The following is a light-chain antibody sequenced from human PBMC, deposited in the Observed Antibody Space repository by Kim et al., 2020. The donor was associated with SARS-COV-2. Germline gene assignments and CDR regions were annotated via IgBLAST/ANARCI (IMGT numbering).Light chain of an antibody. V-gene: IGKV1-5*01. J-gene: IGKJ4*01. CDR2: DAS. CDR1: QSISRW. CDR3: QHYNSYPLT. Sequence: GDRVTITCRASQSISRWLAWYHQKPGKAPKLLIYDASTLESGVPSRFSGSASGTEFTLTISNLQPDDFATYCCQHYNSYPLTFGGGTKVDIK.